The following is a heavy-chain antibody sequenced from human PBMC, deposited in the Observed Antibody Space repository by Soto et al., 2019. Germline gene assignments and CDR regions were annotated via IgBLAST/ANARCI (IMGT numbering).Heavy chain of an antibody. D-gene: IGHD3-9*01. V-gene: IGHV4-31*03. CDR1: SGSINSGGYY. CDR3: ARTHWDYDILTGYYRGWFDP. Sequence: PSETLYLTCTVSSGSINSGGYYWSWIRQHPGKGLEWIGYIYYSGSTYYNPSLKSRVTISVDTSKNQFSLRLSSVTAADTAVYYCARTHWDYDILTGYYRGWFDPWGQGTLVTVSS. CDR2: IYYSGST. J-gene: IGHJ5*02.